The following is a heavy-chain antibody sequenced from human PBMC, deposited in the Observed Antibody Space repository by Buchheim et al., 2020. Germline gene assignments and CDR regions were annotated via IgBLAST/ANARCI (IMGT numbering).Heavy chain of an antibody. CDR3: ARDISQYRTRYYGMDV. Sequence: EVQLVESGGGLVQPGGSLRLSCAASGFSLSKYWMRWVRQAPGKGLEWVANINQDGSEKHYVDSVKGRFTISRDHANHSLFLQMESLRAEDTALYYCARDISQYRTRYYGMDVWGQGTT. CDR1: GFSLSKYW. D-gene: IGHD1-1*01. V-gene: IGHV3-7*01. J-gene: IGHJ6*02. CDR2: INQDGSEK.